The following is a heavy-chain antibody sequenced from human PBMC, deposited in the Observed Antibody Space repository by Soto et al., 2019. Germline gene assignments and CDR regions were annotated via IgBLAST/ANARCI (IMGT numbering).Heavy chain of an antibody. CDR1: GFSFSDYY. CDR2: ISNSGRTI. CDR3: ARLPYPWGWFDP. Sequence: QVQLVESGGGLVKPGGSLRLSCAASGFSFSDYYMSWIRQAPGKGLEWISYISNSGRTIYYADSLKGRFTISRDNAKNSLYLQRNSLRVDDTAIYYCARLPYPWGWFDPWGQGTLVTVSS. V-gene: IGHV3-11*01. D-gene: IGHD3-16*01. J-gene: IGHJ5*02.